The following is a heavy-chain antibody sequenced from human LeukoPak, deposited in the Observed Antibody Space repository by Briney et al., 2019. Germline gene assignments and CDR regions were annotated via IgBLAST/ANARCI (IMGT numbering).Heavy chain of an antibody. V-gene: IGHV3-20*04. CDR3: ARVDDYGYYFNY. Sequence: PGGSLRLSCAASGFTFDDYGMSWVRQAPGKGLEWVSGINWNGGSTGYANSVKGRFTISRDNAKNSLYLQMNSLRAEDTAVYYCARVDDYGYYFNYWGQGTLVTVSS. CDR2: INWNGGST. CDR1: GFTFDDYG. D-gene: IGHD4-17*01. J-gene: IGHJ4*02.